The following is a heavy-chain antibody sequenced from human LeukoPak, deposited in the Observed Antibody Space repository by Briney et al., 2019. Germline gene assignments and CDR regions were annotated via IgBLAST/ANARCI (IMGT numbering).Heavy chain of an antibody. Sequence: SVKVSCKASGATFSSYAISWVRQAPGQGLEWMGGIIPIFGTANFAQNFQGRVTITTDESTSTAYMELSSLRSEDTAVYYCARDWGSSDYYSLDYWGQGTLVTVSS. CDR2: IIPIFGTA. J-gene: IGHJ4*02. V-gene: IGHV1-69*05. CDR1: GATFSSYA. D-gene: IGHD3-22*01. CDR3: ARDWGSSDYYSLDY.